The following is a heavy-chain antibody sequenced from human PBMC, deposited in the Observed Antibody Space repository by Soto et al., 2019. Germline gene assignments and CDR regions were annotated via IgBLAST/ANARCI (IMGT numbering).Heavy chain of an antibody. CDR2: ISGSGGST. J-gene: IGHJ4*02. CDR3: AKDAMITFGGVIVIPFFDY. V-gene: IGHV3-23*01. D-gene: IGHD3-16*02. CDR1: GFTFSSYA. Sequence: GGSLRLSCAASGFTFSSYAMSWVRQAPGKGLEWVSAISGSGGSTYYADSVKGRLTISRDNSKNTLYLQMNSLRAEDTAVYYCAKDAMITFGGVIVIPFFDYWGQGTLVTVSS.